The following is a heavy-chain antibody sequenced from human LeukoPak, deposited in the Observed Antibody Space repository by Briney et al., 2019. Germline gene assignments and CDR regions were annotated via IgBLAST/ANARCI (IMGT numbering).Heavy chain of an antibody. J-gene: IGHJ5*02. CDR1: GGSISSSSYY. Sequence: SETLSLTCTVSGGSISSSSYYWGWIRPPPGKGLEWIGSIYYSGSTYYNPSLKSRVTISVDTSKNQFSLKLSSVTAADTAVYYCARRQLRLGSLDPWGQGTLVTVSS. CDR3: ARRQLRLGSLDP. V-gene: IGHV4-39*01. CDR2: IYYSGST. D-gene: IGHD3-3*01.